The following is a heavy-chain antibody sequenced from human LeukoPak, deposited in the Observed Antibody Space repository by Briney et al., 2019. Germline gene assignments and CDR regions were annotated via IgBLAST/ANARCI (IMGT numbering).Heavy chain of an antibody. J-gene: IGHJ4*02. CDR1: GGSISSGDYY. CDR3: ARTVVAAIRFDY. Sequence: SQTLSLTCTVSGGSISSGDYYWSWIRQPPGKGLEWIGYIYYSGSTYYNPSLKSRVTISVDTSKNQFSLKLSPVAAADTAVYYCARTVVAAIRFDYWGQGTLVTVSS. CDR2: IYYSGST. V-gene: IGHV4-30-4*01. D-gene: IGHD2-15*01.